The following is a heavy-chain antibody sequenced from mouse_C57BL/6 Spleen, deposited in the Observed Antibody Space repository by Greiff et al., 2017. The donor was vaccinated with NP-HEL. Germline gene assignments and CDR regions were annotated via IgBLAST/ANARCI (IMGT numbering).Heavy chain of an antibody. Sequence: EVNVVESGGGLVKPGGSLKLSCAASGFTFSDYGMHWVRQAPEKGLEWVAYISSGSSTIYYADTVKGRFTSSRDNAKNTLFLQMTSLRSEDTAMYYCARGELGGDFDYWGQGTTLTVSS. D-gene: IGHD4-1*01. J-gene: IGHJ2*01. V-gene: IGHV5-17*01. CDR1: GFTFSDYG. CDR2: ISSGSSTI. CDR3: ARGELGGDFDY.